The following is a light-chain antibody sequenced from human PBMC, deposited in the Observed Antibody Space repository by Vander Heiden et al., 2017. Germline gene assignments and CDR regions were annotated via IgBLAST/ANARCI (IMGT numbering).Light chain of an antibody. CDR2: AAS. J-gene: IGKJ4*01. Sequence: DIQMTHSPSSLSASVGDRVTITCRASQSISIYLNWYQQKPGKAPKLLIYAASSLQSGVPSRFSGSGSGTDFTLTISSLQAEDTATYYCQQSYNIPLTFGGGTKVEIK. CDR1: QSISIY. CDR3: QQSYNIPLT. V-gene: IGKV1-39*01.